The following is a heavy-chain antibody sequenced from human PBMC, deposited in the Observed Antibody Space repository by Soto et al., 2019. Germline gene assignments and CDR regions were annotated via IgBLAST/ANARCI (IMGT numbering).Heavy chain of an antibody. CDR2: IYYSGST. V-gene: IGHV4-39*01. CDR3: ARHRVTYHDFWSGSPFDYYYGMDV. D-gene: IGHD3-3*01. Sequence: QLQLQESGPGLVKPSETLSLTCTVSGGSISSSSYYWGWIRQPPGKGLEWIGSIYYSGSTYYNPSLKSRVLLPVDPSNNQFALNLSSVTAADTVVYYCARHRVTYHDFWSGSPFDYYYGMDVWGQGTTVTVSS. CDR1: GGSISSSSYY. J-gene: IGHJ6*02.